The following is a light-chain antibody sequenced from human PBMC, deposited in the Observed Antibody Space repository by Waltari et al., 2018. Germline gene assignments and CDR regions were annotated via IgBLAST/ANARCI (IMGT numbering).Light chain of an antibody. V-gene: IGKV3-15*01. Sequence: EIVMTQSPATLSVSPGERATLPCRASQRVSSNLAWYQQKPGQAPRLLIYGASTRATGIPARFSGSGSGTEFTLTISSLQSEDFAVYYCQQYNNWPGYTFGQGTKLEIK. CDR1: QRVSSN. CDR3: QQYNNWPGYT. J-gene: IGKJ2*01. CDR2: GAS.